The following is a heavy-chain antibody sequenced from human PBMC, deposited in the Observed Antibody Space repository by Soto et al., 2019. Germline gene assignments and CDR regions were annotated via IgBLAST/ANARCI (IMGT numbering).Heavy chain of an antibody. V-gene: IGHV1-69*01. Sequence: KVSCKASGGTFSSYAISWLRQAPGQGLEWMGGIIPIFGTANYAQKFQGRVTITADESTSTAYMELSSLRSEDTAVYYCARGNAVVVPAAIGYWFDPWGQGTLVTVSS. J-gene: IGHJ5*02. CDR2: IIPIFGTA. D-gene: IGHD2-2*02. CDR3: ARGNAVVVPAAIGYWFDP. CDR1: GGTFSSYA.